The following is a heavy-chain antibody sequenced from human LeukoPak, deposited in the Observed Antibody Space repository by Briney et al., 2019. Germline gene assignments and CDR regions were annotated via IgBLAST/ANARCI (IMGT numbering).Heavy chain of an antibody. Sequence: GASVKVSCKASGYTFTSYAMHWVHQAPGQRLEWMGWINAGNGNTKYSQKFQGRVTITRDTSASTAYMELSSLRSEDTAVYYCARAKAIFGVVMAQYYYGMDVWGQGTTVTVSS. CDR2: INAGNGNT. D-gene: IGHD3-3*01. CDR3: ARAKAIFGVVMAQYYYGMDV. V-gene: IGHV1-3*01. CDR1: GYTFTSYA. J-gene: IGHJ6*02.